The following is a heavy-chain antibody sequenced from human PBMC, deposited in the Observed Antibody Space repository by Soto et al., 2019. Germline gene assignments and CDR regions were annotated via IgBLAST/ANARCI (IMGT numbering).Heavy chain of an antibody. CDR3: ARWAVGYGGLDY. Sequence: EVQLVESGGGLVQPGGSLRLSCAAPGFTISSNYMSWVRQAPGKGLEWVSVIYSGGTTYYPDSVKGRFTISRDNSKNTLYLQMNSLRAEETAVYYCARWAVGYGGLDYWGQGTLVTVSS. CDR1: GFTISSNY. V-gene: IGHV3-66*01. J-gene: IGHJ4*02. CDR2: IYSGGTT. D-gene: IGHD6-19*01.